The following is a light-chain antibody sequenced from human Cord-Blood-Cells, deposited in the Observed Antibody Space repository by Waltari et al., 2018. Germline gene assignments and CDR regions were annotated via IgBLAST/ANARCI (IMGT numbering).Light chain of an antibody. J-gene: IGKJ2*01. CDR1: QSVSSSY. Sequence: EIVLKQSPGNLSLSPGERATLSCRASQSVSSSYLAWYQQKPGQAPRLLIYGASSRATGIPDRFSGSGSGTDFTLTISRLEPEDFAVYYCQQYGSSPPYTFGQGTKLEIK. CDR2: GAS. CDR3: QQYGSSPPYT. V-gene: IGKV3-20*01.